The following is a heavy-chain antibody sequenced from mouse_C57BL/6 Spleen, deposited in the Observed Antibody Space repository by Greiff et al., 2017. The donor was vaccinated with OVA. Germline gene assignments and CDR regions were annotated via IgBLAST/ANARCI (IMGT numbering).Heavy chain of an antibody. V-gene: IGHV1-82*01. CDR1: GYAFSSSW. D-gene: IGHD2-5*01. CDR3: ARHYSNSYYYAMDY. CDR2: IYPGDGDT. Sequence: VKLMESGPELVKPGASVKISCKASGYAFSSSWMNWVKQRPGKGLEWIGRIYPGDGDTNYNGKFKGKATLTADKSSSTAYMQLSSLTSEDSAVYFCARHYSNSYYYAMDYWGQGTSVTVSS. J-gene: IGHJ4*01.